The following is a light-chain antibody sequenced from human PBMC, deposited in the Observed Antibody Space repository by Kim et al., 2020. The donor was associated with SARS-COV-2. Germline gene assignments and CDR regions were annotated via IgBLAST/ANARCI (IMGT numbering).Light chain of an antibody. CDR3: QQSYTAPWT. Sequence: DIQMTQSPSSLSASVGDRVTITCRASQSISSYLNWYQQKPGKAPNLLIYAASRLQSGVPSRFSGSGSGTDFTLTISSLQPEDFATYSCQQSYTAPWTFGQGTKVDIK. CDR2: AAS. CDR1: QSISSY. V-gene: IGKV1-39*01. J-gene: IGKJ1*01.